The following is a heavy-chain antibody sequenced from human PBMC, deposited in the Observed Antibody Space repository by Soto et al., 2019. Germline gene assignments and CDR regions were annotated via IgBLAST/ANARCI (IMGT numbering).Heavy chain of an antibody. Sequence: QLQLQESGPGLVKPSETLSLTCTVSGGSISSSTYYWGWIRHPPGNGLEWIGNIYHSGSTYYNPAIKRRVPRSVDTSKNPLSLKLSSVTAADPAIYYCATLLKGDFWGQGTLVTVSS. J-gene: IGHJ4*02. CDR3: ATLLKGDF. CDR1: GGSISSSTYY. V-gene: IGHV4-39*01. CDR2: IYHSGST. D-gene: IGHD2-15*01.